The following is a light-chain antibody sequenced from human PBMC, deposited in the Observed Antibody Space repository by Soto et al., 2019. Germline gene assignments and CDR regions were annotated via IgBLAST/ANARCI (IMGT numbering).Light chain of an antibody. CDR2: GAS. CDR3: QQYGSSQT. J-gene: IGKJ1*01. Sequence: EIVLTQSPGTLSLSPGERATLSCRASQSVSSSYLAWYQQKPGPAPRLLIYGASSRATGIPDRFSGSGSGTYFTLTISRLEPEYFAVYYCQQYGSSQTFGQGTKVEIK. CDR1: QSVSSSY. V-gene: IGKV3-20*01.